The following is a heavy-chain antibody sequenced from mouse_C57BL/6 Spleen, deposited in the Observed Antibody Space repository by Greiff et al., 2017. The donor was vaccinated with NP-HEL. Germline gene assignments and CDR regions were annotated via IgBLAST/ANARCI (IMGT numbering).Heavy chain of an antibody. D-gene: IGHD1-1*01. CDR2: IDPEDGDT. CDR3: TTIYYYGSSDWYFDV. Sequence: EVQLQQSGAELVRPGASVKLSCTASGFNIKDYYMHWVKQRPEQGLEWIGRIDPEDGDTEYAPKFQGKATMTADTSSNTAYLQLSSLTSEDTAVYYCTTIYYYGSSDWYFDVWGTGTTVTVSA. CDR1: GFNIKDYY. J-gene: IGHJ1*03. V-gene: IGHV14-1*01.